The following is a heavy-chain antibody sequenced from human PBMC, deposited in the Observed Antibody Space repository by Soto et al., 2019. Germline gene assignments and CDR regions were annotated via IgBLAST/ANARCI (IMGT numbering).Heavy chain of an antibody. Sequence: GASVKVSCKASGYIFTYRYLYWVRQAPGQALEWMGWIIPYNGNTNYAQKFQDRFTITSESSLSTVYMELRSLRSDDTGMYYCARSALDDCGYHYLDSWGQGTLVTVSS. J-gene: IGHJ5*01. V-gene: IGHV1-45*02. CDR3: ARSALDDCGYHYLDS. D-gene: IGHD2-21*01. CDR2: IIPYNGNT. CDR1: GYIFTYRY.